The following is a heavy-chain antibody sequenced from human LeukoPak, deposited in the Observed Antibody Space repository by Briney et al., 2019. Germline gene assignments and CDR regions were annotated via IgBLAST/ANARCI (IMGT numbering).Heavy chain of an antibody. CDR1: GGSISSGGYY. CDR3: AGPVVTHDAFDI. Sequence: SQTLSLTCTVSGGSISSGGYYWSWIRQHPGKGLEWIGYIYYSGSTYYNPSLKSRVTISVDTSKNQFSLKLSSVTAADTAVYYCAGPVVTHDAFDIWGQGTMVTVSS. J-gene: IGHJ3*02. CDR2: IYYSGST. D-gene: IGHD4-23*01. V-gene: IGHV4-31*03.